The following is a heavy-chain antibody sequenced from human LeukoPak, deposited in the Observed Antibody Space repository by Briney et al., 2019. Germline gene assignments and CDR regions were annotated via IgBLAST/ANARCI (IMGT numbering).Heavy chain of an antibody. CDR3: ARASTTVPNLLDY. CDR1: GFTFSSYW. Sequence: GGSLRLSCAASGFTFSSYWMHWVRQTPGKGLLWVSRIKGDGSDTLYADSVKGRFTISRDNSKNTLYLQTSSLGVDDTAVYYCARASTTVPNLLDYWGQGALVSVSS. CDR2: IKGDGSDT. V-gene: IGHV3-74*01. D-gene: IGHD4-17*01. J-gene: IGHJ4*02.